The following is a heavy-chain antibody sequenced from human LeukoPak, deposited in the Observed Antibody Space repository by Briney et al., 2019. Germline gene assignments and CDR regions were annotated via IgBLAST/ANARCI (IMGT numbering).Heavy chain of an antibody. CDR1: GGSFSGYY. J-gene: IGHJ6*02. D-gene: IGHD2-15*01. V-gene: IGHV4-34*01. CDR3: ARGLVVVVAATRVAYYGMDV. Sequence: SETLSLTCAVYGGSFSGYYWSWIRQPPGKGLEWIGEINHSGSTNYNPSLKSRVTISVDTSKNQFSPKLSSVTAADTAVYYCARGLVVVVAATRVAYYGMDVWGQGTTVTVSS. CDR2: INHSGST.